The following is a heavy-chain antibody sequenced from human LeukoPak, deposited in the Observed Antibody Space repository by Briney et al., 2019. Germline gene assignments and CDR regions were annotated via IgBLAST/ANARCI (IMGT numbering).Heavy chain of an antibody. V-gene: IGHV3-7*01. CDR2: IKQDGSEK. D-gene: IGHD4-4*01. CDR3: ARSGGTVTDNFDY. CDR1: GFTFSSYW. Sequence: EGSLRLSCAASGFTFSSYWMSWVRQAPVKGLEWVANIKQDGSEKYYVDSVKGRFTISRDNAKNSLYLQMNSLRAEDTAVYYCARSGGTVTDNFDYWGQGTLVTVSS. J-gene: IGHJ4*02.